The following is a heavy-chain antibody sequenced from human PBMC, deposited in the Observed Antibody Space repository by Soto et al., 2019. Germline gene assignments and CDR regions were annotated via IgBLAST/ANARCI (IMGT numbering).Heavy chain of an antibody. CDR2: INHSGST. CDR1: GGSFSGYY. CDR3: ARRAFYYGMDV. V-gene: IGHV4-34*01. Sequence: SETLSLTCAVYGGSFSGYYWSWIRQPPGKGLEWIGEINHSGSTNYNPSLKSRVTISVDTSKNQFSLKLSSVTAVDTAVYYCARRAFYYGMDVWGQGTTVTVSS. J-gene: IGHJ6*02.